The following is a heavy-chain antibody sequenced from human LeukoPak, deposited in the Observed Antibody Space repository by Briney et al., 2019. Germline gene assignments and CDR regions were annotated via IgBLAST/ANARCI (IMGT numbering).Heavy chain of an antibody. D-gene: IGHD5-18*01. CDR3: AKGERGYSYGYVLDY. V-gene: IGHV1-18*01. Sequence: ASVKVSCKASGYTFTSYGISWVRQAPGQGLEWMGWISAYNGNTNYAQKLQGRVTMTTDTSTSTAYMELRSLRSDDTAVYYCAKGERGYSYGYVLDYWGQGTLVTVSS. CDR2: ISAYNGNT. CDR1: GYTFTSYG. J-gene: IGHJ4*02.